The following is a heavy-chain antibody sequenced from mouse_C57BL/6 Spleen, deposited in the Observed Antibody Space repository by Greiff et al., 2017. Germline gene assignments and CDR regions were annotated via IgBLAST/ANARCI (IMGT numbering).Heavy chain of an antibody. V-gene: IGHV1-15*01. Sequence: LVESGAELVRPGASVTLSCKASGYTFTDYEMHWVKQTPVHGLEWIGAIDPETGGTAYNQKFKGKAILTADKSSSTAYMELRSLTSEDSAVYYCTRKPYFDYWGQGTTLTVSS. J-gene: IGHJ2*01. CDR1: GYTFTDYE. CDR2: IDPETGGT. CDR3: TRKPYFDY.